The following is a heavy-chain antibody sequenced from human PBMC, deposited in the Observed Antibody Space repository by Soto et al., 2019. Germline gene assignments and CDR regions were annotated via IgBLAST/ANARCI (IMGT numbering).Heavy chain of an antibody. Sequence: ASVKVSCKVSGYTLTELSMHWVRQAPGKGLEWMGGFDPEDGETIYAQKFQGRVTMTEDTSTDTAYMELSSLRSEDTAVYYRATLLGDCSSTSCYRYWGQGTLVTVSS. CDR2: FDPEDGET. J-gene: IGHJ4*02. CDR3: ATLLGDCSSTSCYRY. D-gene: IGHD2-2*01. V-gene: IGHV1-24*01. CDR1: GYTLTELS.